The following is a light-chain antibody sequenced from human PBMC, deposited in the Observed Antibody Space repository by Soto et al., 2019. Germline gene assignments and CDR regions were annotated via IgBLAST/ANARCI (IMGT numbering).Light chain of an antibody. CDR2: AAS. CDR3: QQSYITPPIP. J-gene: IGKJ5*01. Sequence: DVQMTQSPSSLSALVGDRVTITCRASQSVSRYLNWYQHKPGKAPKLLINAASNLRSGVPSRFSGSGAGTDFTLTIDGLQTEDFAVYYCQQSYITPPIPFGQGTRLEVK. CDR1: QSVSRY. V-gene: IGKV1-39*01.